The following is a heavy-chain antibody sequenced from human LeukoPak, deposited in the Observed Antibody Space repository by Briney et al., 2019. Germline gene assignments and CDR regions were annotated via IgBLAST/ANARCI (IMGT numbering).Heavy chain of an antibody. CDR1: GYTFTSYG. J-gene: IGHJ4*02. V-gene: IGHV1-18*01. Sequence: ASVKVSCKASGYTFTSYGISWVRQAPGQGLEWMGWISAYNGYTNYAQKLQGRVTMTIDTSTSTAYMELRSLRSDDTAVYYCARDGPYYDFWSGYYTTFDYWGQGTLVTVSS. D-gene: IGHD3-3*01. CDR2: ISAYNGYT. CDR3: ARDGPYYDFWSGYYTTFDY.